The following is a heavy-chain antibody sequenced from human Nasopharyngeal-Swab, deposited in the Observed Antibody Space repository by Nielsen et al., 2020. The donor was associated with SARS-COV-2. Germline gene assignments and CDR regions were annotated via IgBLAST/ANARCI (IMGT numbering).Heavy chain of an antibody. V-gene: IGHV4-61*01. J-gene: IGHJ6*02. D-gene: IGHD4-17*01. CDR3: ARDPRVTTVTIWGGYYYGMDV. CDR1: GGSVSSGSYY. Sequence: SETLSLTCTVSGGSVSSGSYYWSWIRQPPGKGLEWIGYIYYSGSTNYNPSLKSRVTISVGTSKNQFSLKLSSVTAADTAVYYCARDPRVTTVTIWGGYYYGMDVWGQGTTVTVSS. CDR2: IYYSGST.